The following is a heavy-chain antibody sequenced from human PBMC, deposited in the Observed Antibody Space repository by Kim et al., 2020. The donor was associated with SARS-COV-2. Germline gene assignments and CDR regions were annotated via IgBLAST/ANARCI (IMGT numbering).Heavy chain of an antibody. CDR1: GFRFSSYI. Sequence: GGSLRLSCAASGFRFSSYIIHWVRQAPGKGLEFVSATSSDGTSTYYADSVRDRFTVSRDTSKNTLFLQMDSLRPADMGLYYCARSYSHNFMDVWGKGTT. CDR2: TSSDGTST. CDR3: ARSYSHNFMDV. D-gene: IGHD3-16*01. J-gene: IGHJ6*03. V-gene: IGHV3-64*02.